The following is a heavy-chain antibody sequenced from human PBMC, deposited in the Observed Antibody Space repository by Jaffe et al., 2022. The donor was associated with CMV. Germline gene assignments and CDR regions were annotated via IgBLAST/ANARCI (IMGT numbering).Heavy chain of an antibody. V-gene: IGHV3-9*01. D-gene: IGHD2-15*01. CDR2: ITWNSDYI. J-gene: IGHJ3*01. Sequence: EVQLVESGGGLVQPGRSLRLSCAGSGFTLGDYAMHWVRQAPGKGLEWVSGITWNSDYIGYADSVKGRFIISRDNAKNTLYLHMNSLRAEDTAFYYCARDRDSKENVFNVWGQGTMVTVSS. CDR1: GFTLGDYA. CDR3: ARDRDSKENVFNV.